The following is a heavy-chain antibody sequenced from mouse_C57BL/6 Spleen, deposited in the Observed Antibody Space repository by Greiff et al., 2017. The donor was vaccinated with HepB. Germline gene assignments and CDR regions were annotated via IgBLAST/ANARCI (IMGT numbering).Heavy chain of an antibody. Sequence: DVQLQESGAELVRPGASVKLSCTASGFNIKDDYMHWVKQRPEQGLEWIGWIDPENGDTEYASKFQGKATITADTSSNTAYLQLSSLTSEDTAVYYCTTPNYYGSSYPWFAYWGQGTLVTVSA. V-gene: IGHV14-4*01. CDR1: GFNIKDDY. CDR3: TTPNYYGSSYPWFAY. D-gene: IGHD1-1*01. J-gene: IGHJ3*01. CDR2: IDPENGDT.